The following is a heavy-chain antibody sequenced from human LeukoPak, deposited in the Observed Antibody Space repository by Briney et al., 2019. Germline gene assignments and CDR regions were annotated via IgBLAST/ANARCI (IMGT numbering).Heavy chain of an antibody. Sequence: GASVKVSCKASGYTFTSYGISWVRQAPGQGLEWMGWINPNSGGTNYAQKFQGWVTMTRDTSISTAYMELSRLRSDDTAVYYCARGGRPRYFDWLFPFFDYWGQGTLVTVSS. J-gene: IGHJ4*02. D-gene: IGHD3-9*01. V-gene: IGHV1-2*04. CDR3: ARGGRPRYFDWLFPFFDY. CDR2: INPNSGGT. CDR1: GYTFTSYG.